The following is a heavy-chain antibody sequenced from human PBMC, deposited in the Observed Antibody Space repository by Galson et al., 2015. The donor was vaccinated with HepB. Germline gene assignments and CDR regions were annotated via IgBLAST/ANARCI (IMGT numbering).Heavy chain of an antibody. CDR2: IDPSDSYT. V-gene: IGHV5-10-1*01. D-gene: IGHD5-12*01. Sequence: QSGAEVKKPRESLRISCKGSGYSFTSYWISWVRQMPGKGLEWMGRIDPSDSYTNYSPSFQGHVTISADKSISTAYLQWSSLKASDTAMYYCASQSGVATDFDYWGQGTLVTVSS. J-gene: IGHJ4*02. CDR3: ASQSGVATDFDY. CDR1: GYSFTSYW.